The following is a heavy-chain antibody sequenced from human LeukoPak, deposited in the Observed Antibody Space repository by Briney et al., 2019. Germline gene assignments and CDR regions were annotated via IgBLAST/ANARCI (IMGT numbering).Heavy chain of an antibody. J-gene: IGHJ4*02. D-gene: IGHD5-12*01. Sequence: ASVKVSCKASGYTFTSYDINWVRQATGQGLEWMGWMNPNSGNTGYAQKFQGRVTITADQSTRTAYMELSSLRSEDTAVYYCARTPSGYVPLDYWGQGTLVTVSS. CDR3: ARTPSGYVPLDY. CDR2: MNPNSGNT. V-gene: IGHV1-8*03. CDR1: GYTFTSYD.